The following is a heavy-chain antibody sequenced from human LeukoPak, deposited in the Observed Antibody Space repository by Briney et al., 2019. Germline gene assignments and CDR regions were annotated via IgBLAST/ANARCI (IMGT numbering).Heavy chain of an antibody. J-gene: IGHJ4*02. V-gene: IGHV4-38-2*02. CDR1: GYSISGGYY. CDR3: ARDRRVTGYSYDSGGYWFDY. D-gene: IGHD3-22*01. CDR2: FYHGGST. Sequence: SQTLSLTCTVSGYSISGGYYWGWIRQPPGKGLEWIGSFYHGGSTHYNPSLKSRVTISVDTSKNQFSLKLGSVTAADTAVYYCARDRRVTGYSYDSGGYWFDYWGQGTLVTVSS.